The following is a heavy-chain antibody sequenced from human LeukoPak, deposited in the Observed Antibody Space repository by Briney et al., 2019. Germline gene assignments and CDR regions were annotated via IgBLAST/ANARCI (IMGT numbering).Heavy chain of an antibody. CDR3: ARQEYGSGSYYVVEAFDI. V-gene: IGHV4-59*08. CDR1: GGSISSYY. CDR2: IYYSGST. J-gene: IGHJ3*02. Sequence: SETLSLTCTVSGGSISSYYWSWIRQPPGKGLEWNGYIYYSGSTNYNPSLKSRVTISVDTSKNQFSLKLSSVTAADTAVYYCARQEYGSGSYYVVEAFDIWGQGTMVTVSS. D-gene: IGHD3-10*01.